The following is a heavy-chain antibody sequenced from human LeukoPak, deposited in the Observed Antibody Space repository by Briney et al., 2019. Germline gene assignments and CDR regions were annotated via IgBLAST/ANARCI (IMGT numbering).Heavy chain of an antibody. CDR1: GGSISSYY. D-gene: IGHD6-13*01. CDR2: IYYSGST. CDR3: ARRYSSSWYSTYYYYGMDV. V-gene: IGHV4-59*01. J-gene: IGHJ6*02. Sequence: SETLSLTCTVSGGSISSYYWSWIRQPPGKGLEWIGYIYYSGSTNYNPSLKSRDTISVDTSKNQFSLKLSSVTAADTAVYYCARRYSSSWYSTYYYYGMDVWGQGTTVTVSS.